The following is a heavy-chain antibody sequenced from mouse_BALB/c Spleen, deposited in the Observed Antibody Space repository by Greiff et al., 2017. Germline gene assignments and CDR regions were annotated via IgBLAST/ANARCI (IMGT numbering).Heavy chain of an antibody. J-gene: IGHJ1*01. CDR2: IYPGDGDT. D-gene: IGHD2-14*01. CDR3: ARYYRYDGYFDV. CDR1: GYTFTSYW. V-gene: IGHV1-87*01. Sequence: VKLVESGAELARPGASVKLSCKASGYTFTSYWMQWVKQRPGQGLEWIGAIYPGDGDTRYTQKFKGKATLTADKSSSTAYMQLSSLASEDSAVYYCARYYRYDGYFDVWGAGTTVTVSS.